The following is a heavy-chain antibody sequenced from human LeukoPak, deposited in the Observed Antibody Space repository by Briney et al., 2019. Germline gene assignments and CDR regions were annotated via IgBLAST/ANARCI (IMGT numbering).Heavy chain of an antibody. CDR1: GFTFSSYS. V-gene: IGHV3-21*01. CDR2: ISSSSSYI. J-gene: IGHJ4*02. Sequence: GGSLRLSCAASGFTFSSYSMNWVRQAPGKGLEWVSSISSSSSYIYYADSVKGRFTISGDNAKNSLYLQMNSLRAEDTAVYYCARLVTAIIDYWGQGTLVTVSS. D-gene: IGHD2-2*01. CDR3: ARLVTAIIDY.